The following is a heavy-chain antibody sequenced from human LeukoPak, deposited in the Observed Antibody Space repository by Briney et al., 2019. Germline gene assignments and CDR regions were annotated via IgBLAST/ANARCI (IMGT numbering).Heavy chain of an antibody. CDR3: ARDQSPHYYDSSGYGAFNL. CDR2: ISASGSRT. D-gene: IGHD3-22*01. CDR1: GFAFISYD. V-gene: IGHV3-23*01. J-gene: IGHJ3*01. Sequence: GGSLRLSCAASGFAFISYDMNWVRQAPGKGLEWVSGISASGSRTYYGNSVKGRFTISRDNSKNTLFLQMNNLRGEDTARYFCARDQSPHYYDSSGYGAFNLWGQGSMVTVSS.